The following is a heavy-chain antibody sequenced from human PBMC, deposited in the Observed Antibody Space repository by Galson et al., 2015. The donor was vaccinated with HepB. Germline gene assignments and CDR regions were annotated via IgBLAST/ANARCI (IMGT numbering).Heavy chain of an antibody. Sequence: SLRLSCAASGFTFSSYAMHWVRQAPGKGLAWVAGVSYDGSTKYYADSVKGRFTISRDNSKNTLYLQMNSLRVDDTAVYYCAKDLSSYYGSGSYSPLDYWGQGTLVTVST. J-gene: IGHJ4*02. CDR1: GFTFSSYA. CDR3: AKDLSSYYGSGSYSPLDY. D-gene: IGHD3-10*01. V-gene: IGHV3-30*04. CDR2: VSYDGSTK.